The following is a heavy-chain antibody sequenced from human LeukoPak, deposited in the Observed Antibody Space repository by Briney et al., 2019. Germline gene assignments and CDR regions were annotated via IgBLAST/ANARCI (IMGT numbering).Heavy chain of an antibody. Sequence: GGSLRLSCAASGFTFSSYDMTWVRQAPGKGLEWVSYISGGGSAIYYADSVKGRFTISRDNAKNSLYLQMNSLRADDTAVYYCARDPDGDTYGNLYFDYWGQGTLVTVSS. J-gene: IGHJ4*02. D-gene: IGHD5-18*01. CDR1: GFTFSSYD. CDR3: ARDPDGDTYGNLYFDY. CDR2: ISGGGSAI. V-gene: IGHV3-48*03.